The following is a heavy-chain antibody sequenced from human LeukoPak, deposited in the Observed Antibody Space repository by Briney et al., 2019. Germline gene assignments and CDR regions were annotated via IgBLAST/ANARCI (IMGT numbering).Heavy chain of an antibody. CDR3: ARYYIGVDAFDI. CDR1: GGTFSSYA. J-gene: IGHJ3*02. Sequence: ASVKVSCKASGGTFSSYAISWVRQAPGQGLEWMGGIIPIFGTANYAQKFQGRVTITTDESTSTAYMELSSLRSEDTAVYYGARYYIGVDAFDIWGQGTMVTVSS. V-gene: IGHV1-69*05. CDR2: IIPIFGTA. D-gene: IGHD3-10*01.